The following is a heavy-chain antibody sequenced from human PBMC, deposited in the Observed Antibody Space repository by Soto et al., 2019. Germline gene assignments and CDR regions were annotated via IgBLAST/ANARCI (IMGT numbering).Heavy chain of an antibody. CDR2: ISGSGGST. CDR1: AYTFTSEP. Sequence: PRLSLRLSCSFPAYTFTSEPLRSFRESPRQGMEWVSAISGSGGSTYYADSVKGRFTISRDNSKNTLYLQMNSLRAEDTAVYYCAIEIGAVAGIYWGHG. CDR3: AIEIGAVAGIY. V-gene: IGHV3-23*01. D-gene: IGHD6-19*01. J-gene: IGHJ4*01.